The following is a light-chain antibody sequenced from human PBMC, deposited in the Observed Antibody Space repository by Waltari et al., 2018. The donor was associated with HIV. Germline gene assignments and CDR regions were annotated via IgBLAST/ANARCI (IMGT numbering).Light chain of an antibody. CDR3: SSYTTSRTVV. V-gene: IGLV2-14*03. J-gene: IGLJ2*01. CDR2: DVT. Sequence: QSALTQPASVSGSPGQSITLSCTGTSSDVAGYNYVSLYQQHPGKAPKLLVYDVTNRPSGVSNRFSGSKSGNTAFLTISGLQAEDEADYYCSSYTTSRTVVFGGGTKLTVL. CDR1: SSDVAGYNY.